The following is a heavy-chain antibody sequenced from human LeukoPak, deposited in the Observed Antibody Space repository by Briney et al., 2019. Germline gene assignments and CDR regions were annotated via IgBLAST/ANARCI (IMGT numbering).Heavy chain of an antibody. V-gene: IGHV3-30-3*01. J-gene: IGHJ6*02. Sequence: SCKASGYTFTSYYMHWVRQAPGQGLEWVAFISYDGSNKYYADSVKGRFTISRDNSKNTLYLQMNSLRAEDTAVYYCASQGGLLWFGELSGGMDVWGQGTTVTVSS. CDR2: ISYDGSNK. CDR3: ASQGGLLWFGELSGGMDV. CDR1: GYTFTSYY. D-gene: IGHD3-10*01.